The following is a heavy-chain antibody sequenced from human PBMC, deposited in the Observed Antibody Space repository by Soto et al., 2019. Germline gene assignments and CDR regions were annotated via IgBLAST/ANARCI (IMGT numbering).Heavy chain of an antibody. CDR1: GFTFSNDW. J-gene: IGHJ6*02. V-gene: IGHV3-15*07. D-gene: IGHD3-10*01. Sequence: PGGSLRLSCAASGFTFSNDWMNWVRQAPGKGLEWVGRIKSKTDGGTTDYAAPVKGRFTISRDDSKNTLYLQMNSLKTEDTAVYYCTTNSFGDYDDYYYYGMDVWGQGTTVTVSS. CDR2: IKSKTDGGTT. CDR3: TTNSFGDYDDYYYYGMDV.